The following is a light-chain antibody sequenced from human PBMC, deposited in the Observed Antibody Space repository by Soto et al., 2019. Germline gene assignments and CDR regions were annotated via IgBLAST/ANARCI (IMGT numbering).Light chain of an antibody. CDR2: GAS. J-gene: IGKJ4*01. CDR3: QQYGSSLLVT. CDR1: QSVSSSY. Sequence: EIVLTQSPGTLSLSPGERATLSCRASQSVSSSYLAWYQQKPGQAPRLLIYGASSRATGIPDRFSGSGSGTDFTLTISRREPEDVAVYYCQQYGSSLLVTFGGGTKVEIK. V-gene: IGKV3-20*01.